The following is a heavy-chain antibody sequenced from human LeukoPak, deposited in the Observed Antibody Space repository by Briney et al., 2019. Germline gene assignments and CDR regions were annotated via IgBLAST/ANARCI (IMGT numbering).Heavy chain of an antibody. J-gene: IGHJ4*02. D-gene: IGHD1-26*01. V-gene: IGHV3-23*01. Sequence: GGSLRLSCAASGFTFSSYWMSWVRQAPGKGLEWVSAISGSGGSTYYADSVKGRFTISRDNSKNTLYLQMNSLRAEDTAVYYCAKDPRSGSYPGRQDFDYWGQGTLVTVSS. CDR2: ISGSGGST. CDR1: GFTFSSYW. CDR3: AKDPRSGSYPGRQDFDY.